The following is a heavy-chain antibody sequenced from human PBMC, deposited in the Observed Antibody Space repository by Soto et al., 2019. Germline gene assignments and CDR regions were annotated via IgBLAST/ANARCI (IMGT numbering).Heavy chain of an antibody. J-gene: IGHJ6*02. CDR2: TYYRSKWYN. CDR1: GDSVSSNSAA. D-gene: IGHD3-3*01. V-gene: IGHV6-1*01. CDR3: ARDRGYDFWSGYYYYYYGMDV. Sequence: SQTLSLTCVISGDSVSSNSAAWNWIRQSPSRGLEWLGRTYYRSKWYNDYAVSVKSRITINPDTSKNQFSLQLNSVTPEDTAVYYCARDRGYDFWSGYYYYYYGMDVWGQGTTVTVSS.